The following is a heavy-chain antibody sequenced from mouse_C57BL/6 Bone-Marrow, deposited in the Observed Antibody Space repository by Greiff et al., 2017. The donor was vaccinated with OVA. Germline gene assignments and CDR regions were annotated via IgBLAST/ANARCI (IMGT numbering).Heavy chain of an antibody. J-gene: IGHJ4*01. CDR1: GFTFSDYG. CDR2: ISSGSSTI. CDR3: ARLLHYYAMDY. Sequence: EVMLVASGGGLVKPGGSLKLSCAASGFTFSDYGMHWVRQAPEKGLEWVAYISSGSSTIYYADTVKGRFTISRDNAKNTLFLQMTSLRSEDTAMYYCARLLHYYAMDYWGQGTSVTVSS. D-gene: IGHD1-1*01. V-gene: IGHV5-17*01.